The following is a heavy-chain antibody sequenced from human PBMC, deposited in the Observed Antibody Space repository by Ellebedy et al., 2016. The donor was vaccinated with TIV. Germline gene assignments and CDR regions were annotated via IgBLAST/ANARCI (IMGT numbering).Heavy chain of an antibody. CDR2: ISAYNGNT. CDR1: GYTFTSYG. Sequence: AASVKVSCKASGYTFTSYGISWVRQAPGQGLEWMGWISAYNGNTNYAQKLQGRVTMTTDTSTSTVYMEVRSLRSDDTAVYYCARTNYDRAFDYWGQGTLVTVSS. V-gene: IGHV1-18*04. J-gene: IGHJ4*02. D-gene: IGHD3-22*01. CDR3: ARTNYDRAFDY.